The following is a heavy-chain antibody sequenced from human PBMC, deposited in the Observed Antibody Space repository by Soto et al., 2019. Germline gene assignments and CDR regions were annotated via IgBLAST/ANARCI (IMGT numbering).Heavy chain of an antibody. J-gene: IGHJ5*02. Sequence: PSETLSLTCTVSGGSISSGDYYWSWIRQPPGKGLEGIGYIYYSGSTYYNPSLKSRVTISVDTSKNQFSLKLSSVTAADTAVYYCAREPLLSPTHCSGGSCYSDWFDPWGQGTLVTVSS. V-gene: IGHV4-30-4*01. D-gene: IGHD2-15*01. CDR3: AREPLLSPTHCSGGSCYSDWFDP. CDR1: GGSISSGDYY. CDR2: IYYSGST.